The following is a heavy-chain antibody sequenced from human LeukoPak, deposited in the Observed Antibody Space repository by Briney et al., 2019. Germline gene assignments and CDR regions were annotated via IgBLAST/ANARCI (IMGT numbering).Heavy chain of an antibody. CDR2: IYHSGST. D-gene: IGHD1-26*01. CDR1: GGSISSGGYS. V-gene: IGHV4-30-2*01. Sequence: SQTLSLTCAVSGGSISSGGYSWSWIRQPPGKGLEWIGYIYHSGSTYYNPSLKSRVTISVDRSKNQFSLNLSSVTAADTAVYYCARGGEIIVGATHFDHWGQGTLVTVSS. J-gene: IGHJ4*02. CDR3: ARGGEIIVGATHFDH.